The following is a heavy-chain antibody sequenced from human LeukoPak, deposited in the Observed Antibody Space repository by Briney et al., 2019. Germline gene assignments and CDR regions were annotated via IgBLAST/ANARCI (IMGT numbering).Heavy chain of an antibody. D-gene: IGHD3-10*01. V-gene: IGHV1-2*02. CDR2: INHNSGGT. Sequence: ASVKVSCKASGYTFTVYNMHWVRRAPGQGPGRVWWINHNSGGTNYAQKFQRRVTMTRDTSISTTYMELSRLRSDDTAVYYCVSGSLWFGELLGCDYWGEGTLVTVSS. CDR3: VSGSLWFGELLGCDY. CDR1: GYTFTVYN. J-gene: IGHJ4*02.